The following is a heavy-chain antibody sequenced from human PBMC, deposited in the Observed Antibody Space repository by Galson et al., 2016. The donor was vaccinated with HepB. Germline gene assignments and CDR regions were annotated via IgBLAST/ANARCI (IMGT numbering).Heavy chain of an antibody. CDR1: GFTFSVFY. CDR3: ARVGSLAGSGTYDY. V-gene: IGHV3-11*06. CDR2: ISGSGSDT. D-gene: IGHD3-10*01. Sequence: SLRLSCAVSGFTFSVFYMSWLRQAPGEGLEWLSYISGSGSDTIYADSLKGRFTISRDNAENSLFLQIHRLGVEDTAVYYCARVGSLAGSGTYDYWGQGTLVTVSS. J-gene: IGHJ4*02.